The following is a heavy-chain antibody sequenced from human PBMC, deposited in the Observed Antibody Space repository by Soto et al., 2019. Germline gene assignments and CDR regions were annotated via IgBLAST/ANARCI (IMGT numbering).Heavy chain of an antibody. CDR1: GFTFDDYA. V-gene: IGHV3-9*01. CDR3: AKDIRHYKAYYFDY. Sequence: GGSLRLSCAASGFTFDDYAMHWVRQAPGKGLEWVSGISWNSGSIGYADSVKGRFTISRDNAKNSLYLQMNSLRAEDTALYYCAKDIRHYKAYYFDYWGQGTLVTVSS. D-gene: IGHD3-10*01. CDR2: ISWNSGSI. J-gene: IGHJ4*02.